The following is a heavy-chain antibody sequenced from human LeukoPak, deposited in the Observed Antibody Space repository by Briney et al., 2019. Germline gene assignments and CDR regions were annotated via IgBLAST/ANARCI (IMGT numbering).Heavy chain of an antibody. D-gene: IGHD4-23*01. J-gene: IGHJ4*02. V-gene: IGHV7-4-1*02. CDR2: INTNTGNP. CDR1: GYTFTSYA. CDR3: ARGGGNFVLDH. Sequence: ASVKVSCKASGYTFTSYAMNWVRQAPGQGLEWMGRINTNTGNPTYAQGFTGQFVFSLDTSVSTAYLQISSLKTEDTAVYYCARGGGNFVLDHWGQGTLVTVSS.